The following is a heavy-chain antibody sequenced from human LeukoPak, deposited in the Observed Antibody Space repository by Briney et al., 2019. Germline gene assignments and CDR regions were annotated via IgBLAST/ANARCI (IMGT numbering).Heavy chain of an antibody. V-gene: IGHV3-23*01. Sequence: GGSLRLSCAASGFTFSSYAMSWVRQAPGKGLEWVSAISGSGGSTYYADSVKGRFTISRDNSKNTLYLQVNSLRVEDTAVYHCAKRMGPSIVAADLDYWGQGTLVTVSS. J-gene: IGHJ4*02. CDR3: AKRMGPSIVAADLDY. CDR1: GFTFSSYA. D-gene: IGHD6-13*01. CDR2: ISGSGGST.